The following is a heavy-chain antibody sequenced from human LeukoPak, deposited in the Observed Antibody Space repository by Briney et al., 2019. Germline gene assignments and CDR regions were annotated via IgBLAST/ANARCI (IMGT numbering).Heavy chain of an antibody. CDR3: AKVVSQWSGYCSSDY. V-gene: IGHV3-30*02. J-gene: IGHJ4*02. CDR2: IRYDGSNK. D-gene: IGHD3-3*01. CDR1: GFTFSSYG. Sequence: PGGSLRLSCAASGFTFSSYGMHWVRQAPGKGLEWVAFIRYDGSNKYYADSVKGRFTISRDNSKNTLYLQMNGLRAEDTAVYYCAKVVSQWSGYCSSDYWGQGTLVTVSS.